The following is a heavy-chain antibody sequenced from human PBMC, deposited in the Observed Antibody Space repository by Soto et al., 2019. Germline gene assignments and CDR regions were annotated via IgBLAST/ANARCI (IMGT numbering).Heavy chain of an antibody. D-gene: IGHD6-13*01. CDR2: IYWHDDK. CDR1: GFSLSTTGVG. V-gene: IGHV2-5*01. CDR3: AHRGGAAVGLYYFGY. J-gene: IGHJ4*02. Sequence: SGPTLVNPTQTLTLTCTFSGFSLSTTGVGVGWIRQPPGKALERLALIYWHDDKRYSPSLKSRLTITKDTSKNQVVLTMTNMDPVDTATYYCAHRGGAAVGLYYFGYWGQGALVTVSS.